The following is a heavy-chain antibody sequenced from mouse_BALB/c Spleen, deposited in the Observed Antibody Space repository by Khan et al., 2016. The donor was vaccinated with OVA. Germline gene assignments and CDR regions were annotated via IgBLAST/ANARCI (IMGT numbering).Heavy chain of an antibody. V-gene: IGHV3-2*02. CDR3: ARRGDGYYGAMDY. CDR1: GYSITSDYA. CDR2: ISYSGST. J-gene: IGHJ4*01. Sequence: EVQLQESGPGLVKPSQSLSLTCTVTGYSITSDYAWNWIRQFPGNKLEWMGYISYSGSTSYNPSLKSRISITRDTSKNQFFLQLNSVTTEDTATYCCARRGDGYYGAMDYWGQGTSVTGSS. D-gene: IGHD2-3*01.